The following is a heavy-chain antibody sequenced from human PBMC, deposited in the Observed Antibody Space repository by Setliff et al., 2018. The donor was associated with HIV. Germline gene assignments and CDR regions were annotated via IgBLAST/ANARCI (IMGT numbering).Heavy chain of an antibody. CDR1: GYSISSTYY. D-gene: IGHD6-6*01. CDR2: IYHGGDT. Sequence: SETLSLTCAVSGYSISSTYYWGWIRQPPGMGLEWIGSIYHGGDTYYNPSLKSRVTISVDASKNQFFLKLSSVTAADTAVYYCARGGRSLAAQTWFDPWGQGTLVTVSS. V-gene: IGHV4-38-2*01. J-gene: IGHJ5*02. CDR3: ARGGRSLAAQTWFDP.